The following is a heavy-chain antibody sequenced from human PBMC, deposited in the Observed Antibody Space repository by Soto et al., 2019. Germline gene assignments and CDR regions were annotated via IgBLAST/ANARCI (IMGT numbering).Heavy chain of an antibody. J-gene: IGHJ5*02. CDR2: IYWDDDK. V-gene: IGHV2-5*02. CDR3: AHSSVTIFRGSTPFDP. CDR1: GFSLSTSGVG. Sequence: QITLKESGPTLMKPTQTLTLTCTFSGFSLSTSGVGVGWIRQPPGKALEWLALIYWDDDKRYSPSLKSRLTITKDTSKNQVVLITTNMDPVDTATYYCAHSSVTIFRGSTPFDPWGQGTLVTVSS. D-gene: IGHD3-10*01.